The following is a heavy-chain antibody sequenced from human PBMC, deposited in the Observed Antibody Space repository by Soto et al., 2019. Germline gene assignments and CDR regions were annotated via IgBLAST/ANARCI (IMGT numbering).Heavy chain of an antibody. CDR3: ANFAGLAPPGRGWLRFRDY. J-gene: IGHJ4*02. CDR1: GFTFSSYA. Sequence: GGSLRLSCAASGFTFSSYAMSWVRQAPGKGLEWVSAISGSGGSTYYADSVKGRFTISRDNSKNTLYLQMNSLRAEDTAVYYCANFAGLAPPGRGWLRFRDYWGQGTLVTVSS. D-gene: IGHD5-12*01. V-gene: IGHV3-23*01. CDR2: ISGSGGST.